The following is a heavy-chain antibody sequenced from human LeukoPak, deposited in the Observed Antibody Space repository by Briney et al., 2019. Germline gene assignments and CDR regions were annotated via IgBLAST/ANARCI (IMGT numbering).Heavy chain of an antibody. Sequence: SETLSLTCAVYGVSFGGYYWSWIRQPPGKGLEWIGEINHSGSTNYNPSLKSRVTISVDTSKNQFSLKLSSVTAADTAVYYCARRGWYSSSIGIWGQGTMVTVSS. CDR3: ARRGWYSSSIGI. CDR1: GVSFGGYY. CDR2: INHSGST. V-gene: IGHV4-34*01. D-gene: IGHD6-6*01. J-gene: IGHJ3*02.